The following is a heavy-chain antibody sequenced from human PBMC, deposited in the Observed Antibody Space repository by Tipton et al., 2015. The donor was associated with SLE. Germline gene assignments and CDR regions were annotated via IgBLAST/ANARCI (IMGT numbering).Heavy chain of an antibody. CDR3: ARVPDH. J-gene: IGHJ4*02. V-gene: IGHV4-38-2*01. D-gene: IGHD2-2*01. Sequence: TLSLTCAVSGFSISSGYYWGWIRQTAGKGPEWMGRIFVSGTTNYNPSLKSRIALSVDTSKNQFSLTVFSVTAADTALYFCARVPDHWGQGALVTVSS. CDR1: GFSISSGYY. CDR2: IFVSGTT.